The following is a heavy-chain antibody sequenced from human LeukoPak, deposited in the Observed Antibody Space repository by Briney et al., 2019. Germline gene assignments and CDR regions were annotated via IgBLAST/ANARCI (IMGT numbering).Heavy chain of an antibody. CDR1: GYTLTELS. CDR2: FDPEDGEI. V-gene: IGHV1-24*01. J-gene: IGHJ4*02. D-gene: IGHD5-12*01. Sequence: ASVKVSCKVSGYTLTELSMHWVRQAPGKGLEWMGGFDPEDGEIIYEQKFQDRVTMTEDTSTDTAYMELSSLRSEDTALYYCATGTHYDLMPFWGQGTLVTVSS. CDR3: ATGTHYDLMPF.